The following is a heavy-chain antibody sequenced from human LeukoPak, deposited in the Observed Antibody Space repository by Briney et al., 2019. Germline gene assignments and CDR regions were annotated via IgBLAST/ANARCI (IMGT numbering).Heavy chain of an antibody. V-gene: IGHV4-39*01. Sequence: SETLSLTCTVSGGSISSSSYYWGWIRQPPGKGLEWIGSGFYSGSAYYNPSLKSRVTISVDTSKNQFSLNLSSVTAADTAVYYCARLRGAMTPVTSDFDYWGQGTLVTVSS. D-gene: IGHD4-17*01. CDR1: GGSISSSSYY. CDR2: GFYSGSA. CDR3: ARLRGAMTPVTSDFDY. J-gene: IGHJ4*02.